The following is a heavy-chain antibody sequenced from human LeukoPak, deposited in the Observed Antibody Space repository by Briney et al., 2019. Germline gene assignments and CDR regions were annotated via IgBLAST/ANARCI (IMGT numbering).Heavy chain of an antibody. CDR1: GFTFGSYR. CDR2: IDSDGNIT. V-gene: IGHV3-74*01. J-gene: IGHJ4*02. Sequence: PGGSLRLSCAASGFTFGSYRMNWVRQAPGKGLVWVSRIDSDGNITTYADSVKGRFTISRDNAKNTLYLQMNSLRAEDTAVYYRARISYDSSGYYDYWGQGTLVTVSS. D-gene: IGHD3-22*01. CDR3: ARISYDSSGYYDY.